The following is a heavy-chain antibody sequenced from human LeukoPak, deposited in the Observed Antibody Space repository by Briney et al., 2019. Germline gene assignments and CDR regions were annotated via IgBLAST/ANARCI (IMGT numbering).Heavy chain of an antibody. CDR2: IYYSGST. D-gene: IGHD6-6*01. V-gene: IGHV4-39*01. Sequence: PSETLSLTCTVSGGSISSSSYYWGWIRQPPGKGLEWIGSIYYSGSTYYNPSLKSRVTISVDTSKNPFSLKLSSVTAADPAVYYCGRQRIAARPDYFDYWGQGTLVTVSS. CDR3: GRQRIAARPDYFDY. J-gene: IGHJ4*02. CDR1: GGSISSSSYY.